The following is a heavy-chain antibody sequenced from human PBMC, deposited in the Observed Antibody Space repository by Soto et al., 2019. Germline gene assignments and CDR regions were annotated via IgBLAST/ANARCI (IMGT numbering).Heavy chain of an antibody. Sequence: PGGSLRLSCAASGFTFSDYYMSWIRQAPGKGLEWLSYITSSSSYTNYADSVKGRFTISRDNAKNSLYLQMNSLRAEDTAVYYCARDPHCSGNSCVSDYWGQGTLVTVSS. J-gene: IGHJ4*02. V-gene: IGHV3-11*05. CDR1: GFTFSDYY. D-gene: IGHD2-15*01. CDR3: ARDPHCSGNSCVSDY. CDR2: ITSSSSYT.